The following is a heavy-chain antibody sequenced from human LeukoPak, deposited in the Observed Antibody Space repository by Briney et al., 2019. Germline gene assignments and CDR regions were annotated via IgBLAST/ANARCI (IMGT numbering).Heavy chain of an antibody. Sequence: GGSLRLSCAASGYTFSSYGIHWVRQAPGKGLEWVSFIRFDGNKYYADSVKGRFTISRDNSKNTLYLQMNSLRAEDTAVYYCAKDSGGGTIFGVVIGGFDYWGQGTLVTVSS. CDR2: IRFDGNK. J-gene: IGHJ4*02. CDR1: GYTFSSYG. CDR3: AKDSGGGTIFGVVIGGFDY. V-gene: IGHV3-30*02. D-gene: IGHD3-3*01.